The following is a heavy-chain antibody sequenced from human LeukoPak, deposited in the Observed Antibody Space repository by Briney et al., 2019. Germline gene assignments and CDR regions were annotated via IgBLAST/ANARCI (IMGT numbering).Heavy chain of an antibody. D-gene: IGHD3-22*01. CDR3: ARLLYYYDSSGYYHLFDY. CDR1: GGTFSSYA. V-gene: IGHV1-69*04. J-gene: IGHJ4*02. Sequence: SVKVSCKASGGTFSSYAISWVRQAPGQGLEWMGRIIPILGIANYAQKFQGRVTITADKSTSTAYMELSSLRSEDTAVYYCARLLYYYDSSGYYHLFDYWGQGTLVTVSS. CDR2: IIPILGIA.